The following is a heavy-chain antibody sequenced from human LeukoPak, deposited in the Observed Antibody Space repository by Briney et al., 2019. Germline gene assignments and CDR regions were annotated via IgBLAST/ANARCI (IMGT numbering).Heavy chain of an antibody. CDR3: ARLFGQYYFDY. D-gene: IGHD3-10*01. V-gene: IGHV4-39*01. J-gene: IGHJ4*02. Sequence: SETLSLTCTVSGDSFSSSSSYWGWIRQPPGKGLEWIGSISYTGSTYYNPSLKSRVTVSVDTSKNQFSLKLRSVTAADTAVYYCARLFGQYYFDYWGQGTLVTVSS. CDR1: GDSFSSSSSY. CDR2: ISYTGST.